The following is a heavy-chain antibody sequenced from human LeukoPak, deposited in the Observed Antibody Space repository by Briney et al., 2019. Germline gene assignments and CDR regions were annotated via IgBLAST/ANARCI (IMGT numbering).Heavy chain of an antibody. J-gene: IGHJ4*02. D-gene: IGHD6-6*01. CDR2: TSYSGGSQ. V-gene: IGHV3-23*01. CDR1: GFTFSSYA. CDR3: AKKMDSNSPLFES. Sequence: GGSLRLSCAASGFTFSSYAMSWVRQAPGQGREWVSATSYSGGSQYYADSVKGRFTISRDNSKNMLYLQMNNLRAEDTAVYYCAKKMDSNSPLFESWGQGTLVTVSS.